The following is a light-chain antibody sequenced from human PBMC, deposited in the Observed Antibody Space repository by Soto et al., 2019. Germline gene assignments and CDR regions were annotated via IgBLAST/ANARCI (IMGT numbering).Light chain of an antibody. CDR1: QSISSW. Sequence: DIQMTQSPCTLSASVGDRVTITCRASQSISSWLAWYQQKPGKAPNLLIYKASTLESGVPSRFSGSGSGTELTLSISSLQPDDFATYYCQQYNSYPYTFGQGTKLEIK. V-gene: IGKV1-5*03. J-gene: IGKJ2*01. CDR2: KAS. CDR3: QQYNSYPYT.